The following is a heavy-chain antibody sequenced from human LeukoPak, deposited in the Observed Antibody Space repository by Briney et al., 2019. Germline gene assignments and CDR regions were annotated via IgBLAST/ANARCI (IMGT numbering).Heavy chain of an antibody. V-gene: IGHV3-30*02. CDR1: GFTFSSYG. CDR3: AASGYDQSFFDY. J-gene: IGHJ4*02. Sequence: GGSLRLSCAASGFTFSSYGMHWVRQAPGKGLEGVAFIRYDGSNKYSADSVKGRFTISRYNSKNTLYLQMNSLRAEDTAVYYCAASGYDQSFFDYWGQGTLVTVSS. D-gene: IGHD5-12*01. CDR2: IRYDGSNK.